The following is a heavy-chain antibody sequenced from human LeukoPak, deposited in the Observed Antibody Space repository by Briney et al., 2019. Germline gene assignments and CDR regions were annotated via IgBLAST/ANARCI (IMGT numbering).Heavy chain of an antibody. J-gene: IGHJ4*02. D-gene: IGHD6-13*01. CDR2: INSDGSWT. V-gene: IGHV3-74*01. CDR1: GNYW. CDR3: AKDQQQLAYLFDN. Sequence: GGSLRLSCAASGNYWMHWVRQAPGKGLVWVSHINSDGSWTSYADSVKGRFTISRDNSKTTLYLQMNSLRIEDTAVYYCAKDQQQLAYLFDNWGQGTLVTVSS.